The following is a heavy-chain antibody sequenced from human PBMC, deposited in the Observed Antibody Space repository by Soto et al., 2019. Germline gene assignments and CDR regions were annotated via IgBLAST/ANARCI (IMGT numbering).Heavy chain of an antibody. CDR3: ATVGGAQYNWNYLLFDY. J-gene: IGHJ4*02. D-gene: IGHD1-7*01. CDR2: INAYNGNT. Sequence: QVQLVQSGAEVKKPGASVKVSCKAPGYTFTSYGISWVRQAPGQGLEWMGWINAYNGNTNYAQKLQGRVTMTTDTSTSTAKMELTRLRSDNTVGDYCATVGGAQYNWNYLLFDYWGQGTLVTVSS. V-gene: IGHV1-18*01. CDR1: GYTFTSYG.